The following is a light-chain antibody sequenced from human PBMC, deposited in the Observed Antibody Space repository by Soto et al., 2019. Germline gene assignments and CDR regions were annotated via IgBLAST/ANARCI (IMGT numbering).Light chain of an antibody. Sequence: SYELTQPPSVSVAPGQTARMTCEGHNIGSKSVHWYQLRPGQAPVVVVYDDTDRPSGVSNRFSGSKSGNTASLTISGLQTEDAADYYCSSYTSSRTVIFGGGTKLTVL. CDR2: DDT. CDR1: NIGSKS. J-gene: IGLJ2*01. V-gene: IGLV3-21*02. CDR3: SSYTSSRTVI.